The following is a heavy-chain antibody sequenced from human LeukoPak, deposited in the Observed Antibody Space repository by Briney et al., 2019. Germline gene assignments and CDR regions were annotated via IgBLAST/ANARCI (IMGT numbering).Heavy chain of an antibody. CDR3: ATDRPLSSSWYEPFDY. CDR1: GYTFTDYY. J-gene: IGHJ4*02. D-gene: IGHD6-13*01. Sequence: GASVKVSCKVSGYTFTDYYMHWVQQAPGKGREWMGLVDPEDGETIYAEKLQGRVTITADTSTDTAYMELSSLRSEDTAVYYCATDRPLSSSWYEPFDYWGQGTLVTVSS. V-gene: IGHV1-69-2*01. CDR2: VDPEDGET.